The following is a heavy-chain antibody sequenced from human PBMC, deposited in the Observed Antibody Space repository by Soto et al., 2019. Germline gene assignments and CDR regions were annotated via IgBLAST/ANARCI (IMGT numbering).Heavy chain of an antibody. CDR2: TYFNGNT. D-gene: IGHD3-16*01. V-gene: IGHV4-59*01. CDR3: ASVTFGGIVLAH. J-gene: IGHJ4*02. Sequence: TLSLTCTVSAASFSKYYWTWIRQPPGKGLEWIGYTYFNGNTKYNPSLEGRLTISIDTSKKEFSLKLTSVTAADAAVYYCASVTFGGIVLAHWGQGTLVTVSS. CDR1: AASFSKYY.